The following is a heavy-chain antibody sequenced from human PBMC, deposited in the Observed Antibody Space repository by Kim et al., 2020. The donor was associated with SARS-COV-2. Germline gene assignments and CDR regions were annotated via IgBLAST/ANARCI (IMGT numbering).Heavy chain of an antibody. V-gene: IGHV3-49*03. CDR2: IRGQGYGETR. J-gene: IGHJ4*01. D-gene: IGHD4-17*01. CDR1: GFIFGDFA. Sequence: GGSLRLSCSTSGFIFGDFAMSWIRQAPGKGLEWIGFIRGQGYGETREYAASIKGPFTISRYDAKGIAYLQMNSLESDDTAVYFCTRDWREFDYVLAPFD. CDR3: TRDWREFDYVLAPFD.